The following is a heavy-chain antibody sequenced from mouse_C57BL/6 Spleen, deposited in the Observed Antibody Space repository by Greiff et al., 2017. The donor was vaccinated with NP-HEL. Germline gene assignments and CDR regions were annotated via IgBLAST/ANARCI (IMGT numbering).Heavy chain of an antibody. Sequence: QVQLQQPGAELVMPGASVKLSCKASGYTFTSYWMHWVKQRPGQGLEWIGEIDPSDSYTNYNQKFKGKSTLTVDKSSSTAYMQLSSLTSEDAAVYYCARSQDSSGYGAYWGQGTLVTVSA. CDR1: GYTFTSYW. CDR3: ARSQDSSGYGAY. CDR2: IDPSDSYT. V-gene: IGHV1-69*01. J-gene: IGHJ3*01. D-gene: IGHD3-2*02.